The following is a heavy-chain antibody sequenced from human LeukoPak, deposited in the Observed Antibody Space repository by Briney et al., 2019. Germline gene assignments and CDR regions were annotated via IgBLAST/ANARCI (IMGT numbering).Heavy chain of an antibody. CDR3: ARAPRVASTGRFDY. Sequence: GASVNVSCKTSGYSFTSYGVNWVRQAPGQGLEWLGWISGYTGNTDYAQKFQGRVTMTTDTSTTTAYMELRSLRSDDTAVYYCARAPRVASTGRFDYWGQGTLVTVSS. CDR1: GYSFTSYG. CDR2: ISGYTGNT. J-gene: IGHJ4*02. V-gene: IGHV1-18*01. D-gene: IGHD6-13*01.